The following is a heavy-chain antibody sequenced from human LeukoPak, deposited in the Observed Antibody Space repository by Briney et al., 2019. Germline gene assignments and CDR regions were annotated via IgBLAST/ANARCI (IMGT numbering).Heavy chain of an antibody. V-gene: IGHV4-34*01. D-gene: IGHD5-18*01. CDR2: INHSGST. Sequence: TSETLSLTCAVYSGSLSGYYWSWIRQPPGKGLEWIGEINHSGSTNYNPSLKSRVTMSVDMSKNRFFLNLSSVTAADTALYYCARGGYSYDYLGQGTLVTVSS. CDR1: SGSLSGYY. J-gene: IGHJ4*02. CDR3: ARGGYSYDY.